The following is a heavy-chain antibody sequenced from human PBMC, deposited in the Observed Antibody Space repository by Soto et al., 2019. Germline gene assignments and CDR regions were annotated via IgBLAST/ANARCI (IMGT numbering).Heavy chain of an antibody. D-gene: IGHD3-10*01. J-gene: IGHJ5*02. Sequence: EVQVVESGGGLVKPGGSLRLSCIGSGFTFSTYSMNWVRQAPGRGLEWVSSITSSSDYIHYADSVKGRFTIARDNAKRSLYPQMDSLRAEDTAMYYCTRDESCFGSRRGFDPWGQGTLVTVSS. V-gene: IGHV3-21*01. CDR3: TRDESCFGSRRGFDP. CDR1: GFTFSTYS. CDR2: ITSSSDYI.